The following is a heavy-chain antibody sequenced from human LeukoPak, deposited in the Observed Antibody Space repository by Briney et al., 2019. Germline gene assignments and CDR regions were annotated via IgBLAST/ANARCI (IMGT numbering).Heavy chain of an antibody. CDR2: IHPADSYS. V-gene: IGHV5-51*01. CDR3: ARQNHYYYYMDV. J-gene: IGHJ6*03. Sequence: GEPLKISCKASGYVFIRHWIGWVRQVPGKGLEWMGVIHPADSYSSNNTAFQGQATLSVDESTSTAYLQLSSLKASDTAIYYCARQNHYYYYMDVWGRGTTVTVSS. CDR1: GYVFIRHW.